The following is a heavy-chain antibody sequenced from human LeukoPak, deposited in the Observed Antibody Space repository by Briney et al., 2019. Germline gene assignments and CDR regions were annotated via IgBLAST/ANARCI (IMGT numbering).Heavy chain of an antibody. D-gene: IGHD6-19*01. Sequence: GRSLRLSCAASGFTVSSYAMRWVRQAPGKGLEWVAVIAYDGSNKYYADSVKGRFTISRDNSKNTLYLQMNSLRAEDTAVYYCARETRYSSGWPGDAFDIWGQGTMVTVSS. J-gene: IGHJ3*02. CDR3: ARETRYSSGWPGDAFDI. CDR2: IAYDGSNK. V-gene: IGHV3-30*04. CDR1: GFTVSSYA.